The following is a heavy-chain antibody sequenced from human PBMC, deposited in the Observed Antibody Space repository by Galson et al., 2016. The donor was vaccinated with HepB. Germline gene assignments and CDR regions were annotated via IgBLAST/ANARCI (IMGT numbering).Heavy chain of an antibody. J-gene: IGHJ4*02. Sequence: SLRLSCAASGFNFSTYWLHWVRQAPGKGLVFVSRINSDGSSTTYADSVQGRFTISSDNAKNTLYLQMNSLRAEDTALYYCARGNLRGAARPEVAYWGQGTLVTVSS. CDR1: GFNFSTYW. D-gene: IGHD6-6*01. CDR2: INSDGSST. CDR3: ARGNLRGAARPEVAY. V-gene: IGHV3-74*01.